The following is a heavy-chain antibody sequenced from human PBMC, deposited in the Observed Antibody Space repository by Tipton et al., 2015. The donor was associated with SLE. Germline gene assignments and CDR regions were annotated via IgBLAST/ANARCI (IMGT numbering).Heavy chain of an antibody. CDR3: AGDPSRAISQHYNLDA. V-gene: IGHV1-69*13. CDR1: GGTFSSYA. J-gene: IGHJ6*02. Sequence: QSGAEVKKPGASVKVSCKASGGTFSSYAISWVRQAPGQGLEWMGGIIPIFGTANYAQKFQGRVTITADESTSTAFMELSSLTIKDTAVYYCAGDPSRAISQHYNLDAWGQGTTVLVSS. CDR2: IIPIFGTA. D-gene: IGHD5-24*01.